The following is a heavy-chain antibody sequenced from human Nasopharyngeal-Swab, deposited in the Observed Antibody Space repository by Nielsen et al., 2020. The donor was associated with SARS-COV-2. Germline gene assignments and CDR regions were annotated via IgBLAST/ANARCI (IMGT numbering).Heavy chain of an antibody. CDR3: ANGGYSYGYAVY. V-gene: IGHV3-23*01. D-gene: IGHD5-18*01. Sequence: GGSLRLSCVASGFSFSGSAMSWVRQAPGKGLEWVAAINDCGYASFYANSVRGRFTISRDNSKNTVYLQMNFLRADDTAIYHCANGGYSYGYAVYWGQGTLVTVSS. CDR1: GFSFSGSA. CDR2: INDCGYAS. J-gene: IGHJ4*02.